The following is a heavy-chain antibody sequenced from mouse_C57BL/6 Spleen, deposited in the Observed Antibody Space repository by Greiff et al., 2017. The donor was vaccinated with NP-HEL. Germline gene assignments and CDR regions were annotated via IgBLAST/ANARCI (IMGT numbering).Heavy chain of an antibody. V-gene: IGHV1-19*01. Sequence: EVQLQQSGPVLVKPGASVKMSCKASGYTFTDYYMNWVKQSHGKSLEWIGVINPYNGGTSYNQKFKGKATLTVDKSSSTAYMELNSLTSEDSAVYYCAIGTGSAWFAYWGQGTLVTVSA. CDR3: AIGTGSAWFAY. J-gene: IGHJ3*01. CDR1: GYTFTDYY. D-gene: IGHD4-1*01. CDR2: INPYNGGT.